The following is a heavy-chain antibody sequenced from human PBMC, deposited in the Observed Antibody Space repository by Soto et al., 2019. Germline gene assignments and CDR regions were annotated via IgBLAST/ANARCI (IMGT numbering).Heavy chain of an antibody. D-gene: IGHD2-2*01. CDR1: GFTFSNVW. CDR3: VTALPYANSWFDY. J-gene: IGHJ5*01. Sequence: GGSLRLSCAASGFTFSNVWLSWVRQGPGKGLEWLGRIKSRTENETTDYASPARGRFIISRDDSKNMLYLQLNSLKSEDTGVYYCVTALPYANSWFDYWGQGTPVTVYS. CDR2: IKSRTENETT. V-gene: IGHV3-15*01.